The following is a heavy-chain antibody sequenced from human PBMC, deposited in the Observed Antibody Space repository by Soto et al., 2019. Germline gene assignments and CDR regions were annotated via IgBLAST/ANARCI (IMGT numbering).Heavy chain of an antibody. D-gene: IGHD3-3*01. CDR2: IYYSGST. CDR1: GGSISSGGYY. V-gene: IGHV4-31*03. Sequence: PSETLSLTCTVSGGSISSGGYYWSWIRQHPGKGLEWIGYIYYSGSTYYNPSLKSRVTISVDTSKNQFSLKLSSVTAADTAVYYCARVGVIYDFWSGYSPRATFDYWGQGTLVTVSS. J-gene: IGHJ4*02. CDR3: ARVGVIYDFWSGYSPRATFDY.